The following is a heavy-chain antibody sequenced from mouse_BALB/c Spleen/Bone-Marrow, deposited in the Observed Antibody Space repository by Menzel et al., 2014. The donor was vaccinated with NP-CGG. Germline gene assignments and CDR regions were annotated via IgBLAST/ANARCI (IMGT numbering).Heavy chain of an antibody. Sequence: EVKLVESGGGLVKPGGSLKLSCAASGFTFSGYYMYWVRQTPEKRLEWVATISDGGSYTYYPDSVKGRFTISRDNAKNNLYLQMSSLKSEDTAMYYCATSRYYAMDYWGQGTSVTVSS. V-gene: IGHV5-4*02. J-gene: IGHJ4*01. CDR2: ISDGGSYT. D-gene: IGHD6-1*01. CDR3: ATSRYYAMDY. CDR1: GFTFSGYY.